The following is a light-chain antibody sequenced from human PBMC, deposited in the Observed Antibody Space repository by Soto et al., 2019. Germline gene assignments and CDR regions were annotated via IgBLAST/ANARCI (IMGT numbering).Light chain of an antibody. CDR3: QQYDSSFPA. Sequence: EIVLTQSPVTLSLSPGERATLSCRASQGIGSPLAWYQQKPGQTPRLLIYGASTRATGVPARFSGSGSGTDFTLTISRLEPEDFVLYYCQQYDSSFPAFGQGTKVDIK. J-gene: IGKJ1*01. V-gene: IGKV3-20*01. CDR1: QGIGSP. CDR2: GAS.